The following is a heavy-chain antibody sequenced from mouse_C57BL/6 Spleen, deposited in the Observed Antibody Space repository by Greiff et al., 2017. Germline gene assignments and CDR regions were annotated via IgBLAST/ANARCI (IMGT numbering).Heavy chain of an antibody. CDR1: GYAFSSSW. Sequence: QVQLQQSGPELVKPGASVKISCKASGYAFSSSWMNWVKQRPGKGLEWIGRIYPGDGDTNYNGKFKGKATLTADKSSITAYMQLSSLTSEDSAVXCCAGRDWLYYFDYWSQGTTLTVSS. CDR2: IYPGDGDT. J-gene: IGHJ2*01. V-gene: IGHV1-82*01. D-gene: IGHD2-2*01. CDR3: AGRDWLYYFDY.